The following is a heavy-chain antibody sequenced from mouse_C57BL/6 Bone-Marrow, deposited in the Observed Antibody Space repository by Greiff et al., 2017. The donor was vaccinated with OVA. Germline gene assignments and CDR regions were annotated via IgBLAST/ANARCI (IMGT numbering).Heavy chain of an antibody. CDR1: GYSFTRHY. D-gene: IGHD2-4*01. Sequence: EVQLQQSGPELMKPGTSVKISCKASGYSFTRHYMHWVKQSHGKSLEWIGFIDPFNGGSMYNQIFKGKATLTVDKSSNTAYMHLSSLTSEDSAVYYCARSRDYDNEGDAMDYWGQGTSVTVSS. CDR2: IDPFNGGS. CDR3: ARSRDYDNEGDAMDY. V-gene: IGHV1-28*01. J-gene: IGHJ4*01.